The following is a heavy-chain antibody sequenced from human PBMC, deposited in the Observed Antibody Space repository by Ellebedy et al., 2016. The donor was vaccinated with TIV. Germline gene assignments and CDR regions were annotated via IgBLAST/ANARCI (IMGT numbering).Heavy chain of an antibody. V-gene: IGHV3-7*01. Sequence: PGGSLRLSCAASGFTFSSYWMSWVRQAPGKGLEWVANIKQDGSEKYYVDSVKGRFTISRDNAKNSRYLQMNSLRDEDTAVYYCARGGRRDGYNGFGYWGQGTLVTVSP. CDR1: GFTFSSYW. D-gene: IGHD5-24*01. CDR3: ARGGRRDGYNGFGY. CDR2: IKQDGSEK. J-gene: IGHJ4*02.